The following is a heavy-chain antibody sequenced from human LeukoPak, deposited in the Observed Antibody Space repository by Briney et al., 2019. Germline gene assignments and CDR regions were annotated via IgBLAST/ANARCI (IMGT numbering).Heavy chain of an antibody. V-gene: IGHV3-30*02. Sequence: PGGSLRLSCAASGFTFNRRGMHWVRQAPGKGLEWVAFIRYDGGETFYADFVKGRFTISRDNSKNTLSLQLNTLRPEDTALYYCARNHLGDFDYWGQGTLVTVSS. CDR3: ARNHLGDFDY. CDR2: IRYDGGET. CDR1: GFTFNRRG. J-gene: IGHJ4*02.